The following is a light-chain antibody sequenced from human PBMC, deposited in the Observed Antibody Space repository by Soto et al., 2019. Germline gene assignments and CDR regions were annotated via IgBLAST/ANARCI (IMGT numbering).Light chain of an antibody. CDR1: SSNIGSNY. V-gene: IGLV1-47*01. CDR2: RNN. Sequence: QSVLTQPPSASGTPGQRVTISCSGSSSNIGSNYVYWYQQLPGTAPKLLIYRNNQRPSGVPDRLSGSKSGTSASLAISGLRSEDEADYYCAAWDDSFNWVFGGGTQLTVL. J-gene: IGLJ3*02. CDR3: AAWDDSFNWV.